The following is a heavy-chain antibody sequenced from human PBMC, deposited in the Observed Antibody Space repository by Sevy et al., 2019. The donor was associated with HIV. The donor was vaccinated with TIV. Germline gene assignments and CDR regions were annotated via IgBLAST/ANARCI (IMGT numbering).Heavy chain of an antibody. Sequence: GGSLRLSCAASGFAFYDYSMSWIRQAPGKGLEWVATLSFGCGKINYADSVKGRFTISRDNSKNTFYLQMDNLRVEDTVLYYCSRGGCTSPHDYWGQGTRVTVSS. CDR1: GFAFYDYS. D-gene: IGHD2-8*01. V-gene: IGHV3-23*01. J-gene: IGHJ4*02. CDR2: LSFGCGKI. CDR3: SRGGCTSPHDY.